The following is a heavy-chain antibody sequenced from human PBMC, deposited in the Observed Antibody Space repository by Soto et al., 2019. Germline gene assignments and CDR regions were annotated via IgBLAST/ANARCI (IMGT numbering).Heavy chain of an antibody. V-gene: IGHV4-59*01. CDR1: GGSISSYY. CDR3: ASQDYGDYPGYFDY. D-gene: IGHD4-17*01. J-gene: IGHJ4*02. CDR2: IYYSGST. Sequence: SDTLSLTCTVSGGSISSYYWSWIRQPPGKGLEWIGYIYYSGSTNYNPSLKSRVTISVDTSKNQFSLKLSSVTAADTAVYYCASQDYGDYPGYFDYWGQGTLVTVSS.